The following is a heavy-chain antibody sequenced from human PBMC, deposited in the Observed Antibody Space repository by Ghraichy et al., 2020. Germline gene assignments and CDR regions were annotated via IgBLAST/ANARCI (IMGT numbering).Heavy chain of an antibody. D-gene: IGHD2-15*01. CDR3: ANLYCSGGSCYNPSFDY. Sequence: LSLTCEVSGFTFSSFTMNWVRQAPGKGLEWVSSISGINSYIYYADSVQGRFTISRDNAKNSLFLQMNSLRAEDTAVYYCANLYCSGGSCYNPSFDYWGQGTMVTVSS. CDR1: GFTFSSFT. V-gene: IGHV3-21*01. CDR2: ISGINSYI. J-gene: IGHJ4*02.